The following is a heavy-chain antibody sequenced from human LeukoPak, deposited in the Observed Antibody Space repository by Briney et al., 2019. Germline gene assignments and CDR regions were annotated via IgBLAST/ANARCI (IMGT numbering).Heavy chain of an antibody. Sequence: SETLPLTCTVSGGSISSYYWSWIRQPPGKGLEWIGYIYYSGSTNYNPSLKSRVTISVDTSKNQFSLKLSSVTAADTAVYYCARWSVGGDYVFLDYWGQGTLVTVSS. D-gene: IGHD4-17*01. V-gene: IGHV4-59*01. CDR2: IYYSGST. CDR1: GGSISSYY. J-gene: IGHJ4*02. CDR3: ARWSVGGDYVFLDY.